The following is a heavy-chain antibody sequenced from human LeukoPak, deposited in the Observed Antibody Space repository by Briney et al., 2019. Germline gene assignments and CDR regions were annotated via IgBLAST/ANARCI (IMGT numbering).Heavy chain of an antibody. Sequence: GSLRLSCAASGFTFSSYAMHWVRQAPGKGLERIGSIYYSGSTYYNPSLKSRVTISVDTSKNQFSLKLSSVTAADTAVYYCARHMPPYYDFWSGYYPGAFDYWGQGTLVTVSS. CDR2: IYYSGST. CDR1: GFTFSSYAMH. CDR3: ARHMPPYYDFWSGYYPGAFDY. D-gene: IGHD3-3*01. V-gene: IGHV4-39*01. J-gene: IGHJ4*02.